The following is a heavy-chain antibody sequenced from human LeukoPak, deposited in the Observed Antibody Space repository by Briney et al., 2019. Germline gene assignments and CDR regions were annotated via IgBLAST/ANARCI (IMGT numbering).Heavy chain of an antibody. V-gene: IGHV4-59*01. CDR3: ARRLGGYDFGNLGWFDP. J-gene: IGHJ5*02. D-gene: IGHD4-23*01. CDR1: GGSISSYY. CDR2: IYYSGST. Sequence: PSETLSLTCTVSGGSISSYYWSWIRQPPGKGLEWIGYIYYSGSTNYNPSLKSRVTISVDTSKNQFSLKLSSVTAADTAVYFCARRLGGYDFGNLGWFDPWGQGTLVTVSS.